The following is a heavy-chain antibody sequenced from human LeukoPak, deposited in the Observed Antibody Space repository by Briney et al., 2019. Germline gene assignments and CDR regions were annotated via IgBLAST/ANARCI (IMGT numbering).Heavy chain of an antibody. J-gene: IGHJ6*03. CDR1: GFTFSNYG. Sequence: GGSLRLSCAASGFTFSNYGMSWVRQAPGKGLEWVSAISGSGGSTYYADSVKGRFTSSRDNSKNTLYLQLNGLRAEDTAVYYCARIKCGGDCRGYYYYYHMDVWGKGTTVTISS. D-gene: IGHD2-21*02. V-gene: IGHV3-23*01. CDR2: ISGSGGST. CDR3: ARIKCGGDCRGYYYYYHMDV.